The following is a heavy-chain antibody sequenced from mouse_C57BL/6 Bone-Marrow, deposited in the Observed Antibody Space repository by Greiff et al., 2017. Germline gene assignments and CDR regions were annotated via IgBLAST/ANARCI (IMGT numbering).Heavy chain of an antibody. CDR2: LDPSDSYT. J-gene: IGHJ3*01. CDR3: AREARELWFAY. CDR1: GYTFTSCW. Sequence: QVQLQQPGAELVMPGASVKLSCKASGYTFTSCWMHWVKQRPGQGLEWIGELDPSDSYTNYNQKFKGKSTLTVDKSSSTAYMQLSSLTSEDSAVYYCAREARELWFAYWGQGTLVTVSA. V-gene: IGHV1-69*01.